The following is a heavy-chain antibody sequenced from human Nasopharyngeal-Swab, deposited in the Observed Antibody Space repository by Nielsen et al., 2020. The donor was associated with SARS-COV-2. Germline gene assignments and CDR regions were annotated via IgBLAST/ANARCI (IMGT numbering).Heavy chain of an antibody. CDR1: GLTFSSYG. V-gene: IGHV3-33*06. D-gene: IGHD5-18*01. J-gene: IGHJ4*02. Sequence: GESLKISCAASGLTFSSYGMHWVRQAPGKGLEWVAVIWYDGSNKYYADSVKGRFTISRDNSKNTLYLQMNSLRAEDTAVYYCAKQSWGYSYGYYFDYWGQGTLVTVSS. CDR3: AKQSWGYSYGYYFDY. CDR2: IWYDGSNK.